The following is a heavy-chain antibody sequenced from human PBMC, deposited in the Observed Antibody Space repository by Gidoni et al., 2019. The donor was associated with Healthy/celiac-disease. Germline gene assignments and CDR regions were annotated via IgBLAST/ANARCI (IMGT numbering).Heavy chain of an antibody. D-gene: IGHD5-18*01. CDR3: ARGSGYSYGYYYYGMDV. J-gene: IGHJ6*02. Sequence: QVQLVQSGAEVKKPGASVKVSCKASGYPFTSYDINWVRQATGQGLEWMGWMNPNSGNTGYAQKFQGRVTMTRNTSISTAYMELSSLRSEDTAVYYCARGSGYSYGYYYYGMDVWGQGTTVTVSS. CDR2: MNPNSGNT. V-gene: IGHV1-8*01. CDR1: GYPFTSYD.